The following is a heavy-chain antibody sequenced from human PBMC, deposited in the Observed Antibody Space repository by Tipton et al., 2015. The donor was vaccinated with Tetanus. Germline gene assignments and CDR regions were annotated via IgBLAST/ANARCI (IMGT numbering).Heavy chain of an antibody. J-gene: IGHJ6*02. CDR2: INHSGST. Sequence: GLVKPSETLSLTCAVYGGSFSGYYWSWIRQPPGKGLEWIGEINHSGSTNYNPSLKSRVTISVDTSKTHFSLRLSSVTAADPAVYYCARGFGLLEWLYYYGMDVWGQGTTVTVSS. CDR1: GGSFSGYY. D-gene: IGHD3-3*01. CDR3: ARGFGLLEWLYYYGMDV. V-gene: IGHV4-34*01.